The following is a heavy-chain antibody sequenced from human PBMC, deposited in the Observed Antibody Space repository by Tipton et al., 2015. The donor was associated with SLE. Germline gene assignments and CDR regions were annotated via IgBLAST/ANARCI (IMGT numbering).Heavy chain of an antibody. D-gene: IGHD3-16*01. CDR2: IDPHGSEK. V-gene: IGHV3-7*03. CDR1: GFTFSNKYW. CDR3: LGAPTDH. J-gene: IGHJ4*02. Sequence: LSLTCTASGFTFSNKYWLSWVRQAPGKGLECVATIDPHGSEKSYVDSVRGRFTISRDNARESVHLQMNSLRAEDTAVYYCLGAPTDHWGQGTLVTVSS.